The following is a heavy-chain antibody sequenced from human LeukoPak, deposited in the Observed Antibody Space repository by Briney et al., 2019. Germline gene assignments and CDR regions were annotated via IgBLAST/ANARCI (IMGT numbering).Heavy chain of an antibody. J-gene: IGHJ4*02. CDR2: ISGSGGST. CDR1: GFTLSSYA. CDR3: AKFRATTGGFYSDS. Sequence: GGSLRLSCGASGFTLSSYALSWVRQAPGKGLEWVSSISGSGGSTYYADSVKGRFTVSRDNSKNTLYLQMNSLRADDTAVYYCAKFRATTGGFYSDSWGQGTLVTVSS. D-gene: IGHD1-14*01. V-gene: IGHV3-23*01.